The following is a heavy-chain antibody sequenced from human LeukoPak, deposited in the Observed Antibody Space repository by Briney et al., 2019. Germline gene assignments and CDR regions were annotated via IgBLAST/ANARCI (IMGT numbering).Heavy chain of an antibody. V-gene: IGHV1-2*02. D-gene: IGHD3-3*01. CDR2: INPSSGGT. Sequence: ASVKVSCKASGYTFTDYYMHWVRQAPGQGLEWMGWINPSSGGTNYAQKFQGRVTVTRDTSISTAYMDLSRLSSVTAADTAVYYCARVWDDFWSGYFLPGRPHYYYMDVWGKGTTVTVSS. J-gene: IGHJ6*03. CDR3: ARVWDDFWSGYFLPGRPHYYYMDV. CDR1: GYTFTDYY.